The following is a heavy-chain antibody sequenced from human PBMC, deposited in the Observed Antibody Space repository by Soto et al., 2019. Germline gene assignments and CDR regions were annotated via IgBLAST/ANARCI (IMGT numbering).Heavy chain of an antibody. Sequence: AASVKVSCKASGYTFTSYAMHWVRQAPGQRLEWMGWINAGNGNTKYSQKFQGRVTITRDTSASTAYMELSSLRSEDTAVYYCARSGIAARRYYYYMDVWGKGTTVTVSS. J-gene: IGHJ6*03. CDR2: INAGNGNT. V-gene: IGHV1-3*01. CDR1: GYTFTSYA. D-gene: IGHD6-6*01. CDR3: ARSGIAARRYYYYMDV.